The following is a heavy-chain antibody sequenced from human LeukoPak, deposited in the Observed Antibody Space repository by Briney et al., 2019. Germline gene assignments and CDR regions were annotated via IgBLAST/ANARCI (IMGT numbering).Heavy chain of an antibody. CDR3: TTDLDYYDSSGYPIDI. D-gene: IGHD3-22*01. CDR2: IKSKTDGGTT. Sequence: NPGGSLRLSCAASGFTFSNAWMSWVRQAPGKGREWVGGIKSKTDGGTTDYAAPVKGRFTISRDDSKNTLYLQMNSLKTEDTAVYYCTTDLDYYDSSGYPIDIWGQGTMVTVSS. V-gene: IGHV3-15*01. CDR1: GFTFSNAW. J-gene: IGHJ3*02.